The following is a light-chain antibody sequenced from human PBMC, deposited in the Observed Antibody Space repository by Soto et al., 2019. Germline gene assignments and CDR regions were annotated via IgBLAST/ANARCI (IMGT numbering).Light chain of an antibody. CDR1: QSVSSY. J-gene: IGKJ2*01. Sequence: EIVLTQSPATLSLSPGERATLSCRASQSVSSYLAWYQQKPGQAPRLLIYGASNRATGIPARFSGSGSGTDFTLTISSLEPDDFAVYYCHQRFNWPYTFGQGTKLEIK. CDR2: GAS. V-gene: IGKV3-11*01. CDR3: HQRFNWPYT.